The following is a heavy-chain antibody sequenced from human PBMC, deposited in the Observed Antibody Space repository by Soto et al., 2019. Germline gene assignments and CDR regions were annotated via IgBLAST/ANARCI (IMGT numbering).Heavy chain of an antibody. V-gene: IGHV3-11*01. CDR2: ISSSGSTI. Sequence: QVQLVESGGGLVKPGGSLRLSCAASGFTFSDYYMSWIRQAPGKGLEWVSYISSSGSTIYYADSVKGRFTISRDNAKNSRYLQMNSLRAEDPAVYYCARGPTDYGDYTHGSKFDLWGRGTLVTVSS. J-gene: IGHJ2*01. CDR3: ARGPTDYGDYTHGSKFDL. CDR1: GFTFSDYY. D-gene: IGHD4-17*01.